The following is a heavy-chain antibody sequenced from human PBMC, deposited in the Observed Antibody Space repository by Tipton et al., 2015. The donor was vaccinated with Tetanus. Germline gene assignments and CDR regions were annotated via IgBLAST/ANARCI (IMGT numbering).Heavy chain of an antibody. V-gene: IGHV3-30-3*01. CDR2: ISYDGSNK. J-gene: IGHJ4*02. D-gene: IGHD3-10*01. CDR1: GFTFSSYA. CDR3: ARVGPYYYGSGSYYNGIDY. Sequence: SLRLSCAASGFTFSSYAMHWVRQAPGKGLEWVAVISYDGSNKYYADSVKGRFTISRDNSKNTLYLQMNSLRAEDTAVYYCARVGPYYYGSGSYYNGIDYWGQGTLVTVSS.